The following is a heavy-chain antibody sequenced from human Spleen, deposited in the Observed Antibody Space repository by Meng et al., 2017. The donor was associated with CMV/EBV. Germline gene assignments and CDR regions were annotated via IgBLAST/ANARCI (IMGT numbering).Heavy chain of an antibody. D-gene: IGHD3-3*01. J-gene: IGHJ6*02. CDR2: INPNSGGT. V-gene: IGHV1-2*02. CDR1: GYTFTGYY. CDR3: ARAFGGGDYGMDV. Sequence: ASVKVSCKAAGYTFTGYYMHWVRQAPGRGLEWMGWINPNSGGTNYAQKFQGRVTMTRDTSISTAYMELSRLRSDDTAVYYCARAFGGGDYGMDVWGQGTTVTVSS.